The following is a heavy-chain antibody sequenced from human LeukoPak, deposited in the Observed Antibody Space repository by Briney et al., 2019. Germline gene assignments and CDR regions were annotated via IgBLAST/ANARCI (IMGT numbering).Heavy chain of an antibody. CDR3: ACLTTADAFDI. V-gene: IGHV4-39*07. D-gene: IGHD3-22*01. Sequence: SETLSLTCTVSGGSISISSYYWGWIRQPPGKGLEWIGSIYYSGSTYYNPSLKSRVTISVDTSKKHFSLKLSSVTAADTAVYYCACLTTADAFDIWGQGTMVTVSS. CDR1: GGSISISSYY. CDR2: IYYSGST. J-gene: IGHJ3*02.